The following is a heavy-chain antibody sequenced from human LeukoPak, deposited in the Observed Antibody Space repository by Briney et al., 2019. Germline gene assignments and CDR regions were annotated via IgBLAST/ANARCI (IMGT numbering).Heavy chain of an antibody. D-gene: IGHD2-15*01. Sequence: SETLSLTCAVCGGSFSGYYWSWIRQPPGKGLEWIGEINHSGSTNYNPSLKSRVTISVDTSKNQFSLKLSSVTAADTAVYYCVRDRGYCDGGTCHIFDSWGQGILVTVSS. CDR2: INHSGST. CDR1: GGSFSGYY. V-gene: IGHV4-34*01. J-gene: IGHJ4*02. CDR3: VRDRGYCDGGTCHIFDS.